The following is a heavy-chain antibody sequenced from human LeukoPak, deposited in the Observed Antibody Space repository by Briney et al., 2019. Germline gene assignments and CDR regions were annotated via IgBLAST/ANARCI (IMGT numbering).Heavy chain of an antibody. V-gene: IGHV4-4*02. CDR2: IYHSGST. D-gene: IGHD5-12*01. J-gene: IGHJ5*02. CDR1: GGSISSSNW. Sequence: PSETLSLTCAVSGGSISSSNWWSWVRQPPGKGLEWIGEIYHSGSTNYNPSLKSRVTISVDKSKNQFSLKLSSVTAADTAVYYCVRFSGYFIGNWFDPWGQGTLVTVSS. CDR3: VRFSGYFIGNWFDP.